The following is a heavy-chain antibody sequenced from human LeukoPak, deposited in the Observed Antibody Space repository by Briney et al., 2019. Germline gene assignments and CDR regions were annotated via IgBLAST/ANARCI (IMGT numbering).Heavy chain of an antibody. J-gene: IGHJ4*02. CDR1: GFTFSSYW. CDR3: ASVEMATIGNY. CDR2: ISYDGSNK. D-gene: IGHD5-24*01. V-gene: IGHV3-30-3*01. Sequence: GGSLRLSCAASGFTFSSYWMSWVRQAPGKGLEWVAVISYDGSNKYYADSVKGRFTISRDNSKNTLYLQMNSLRAEDTAVYYCASVEMATIGNYWGQGTLVTVSS.